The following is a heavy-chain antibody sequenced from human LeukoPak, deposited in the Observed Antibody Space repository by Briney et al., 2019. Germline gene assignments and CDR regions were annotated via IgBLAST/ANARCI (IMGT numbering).Heavy chain of an antibody. D-gene: IGHD6-19*01. CDR2: INIDGTST. CDR1: GFTFSNYW. V-gene: IGHV3-74*01. Sequence: PGGSLRLSCAASGFTFSNYWMHWVRQVPGKGLVCVSRINIDGTSTSYADSVKGRLTISRDNAKNALYLQMNSLRAEDTAVYYCARGSSGWYGIDYWGQGALVNVSS. CDR3: ARGSSGWYGIDY. J-gene: IGHJ4*02.